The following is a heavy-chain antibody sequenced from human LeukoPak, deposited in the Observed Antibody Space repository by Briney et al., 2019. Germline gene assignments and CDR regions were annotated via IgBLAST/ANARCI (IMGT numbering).Heavy chain of an antibody. V-gene: IGHV3-23*01. CDR3: AKDRMVRGGRFDY. Sequence: PGGSLRLSCAASGFTFSSYGMSWVRQAPGKGLEWVSAISGSGGSTYYADSVKGRFTISRDNSKNTLYLQMNSLRAEDTAVYYCAKDRMVRGGRFDYWGQGTLVTVSS. CDR2: ISGSGGST. D-gene: IGHD3-10*01. J-gene: IGHJ4*02. CDR1: GFTFSSYG.